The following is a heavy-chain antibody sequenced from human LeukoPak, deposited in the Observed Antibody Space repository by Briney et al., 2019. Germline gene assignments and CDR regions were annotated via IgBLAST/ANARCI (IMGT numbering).Heavy chain of an antibody. CDR1: GGSISSSNW. CDR3: ARGGWNKFDY. V-gene: IGHV4-4*02. J-gene: IGHJ4*02. CDR2: IYHSGST. Sequence: SETLSLTCAVSGGSISSSNWWSWIRQPPGKGLEWIGEIYHSGSTKYNPSLKSRVTISLDTSKNQFSLKLSSVTAADTAVYYCARGGWNKFDYWGQGTLVTVSS. D-gene: IGHD3-22*01.